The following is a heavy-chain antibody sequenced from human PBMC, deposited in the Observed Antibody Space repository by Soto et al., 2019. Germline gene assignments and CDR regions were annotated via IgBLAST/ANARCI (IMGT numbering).Heavy chain of an antibody. V-gene: IGHV1-69*08. CDR3: ARDSMVRGVIAQRTFDS. CDR1: GGTFSSYT. J-gene: IGHJ4*02. D-gene: IGHD3-10*01. Sequence: QVQLVQSGAEVKKPGSSVKVSCKASGGTFSSYTISWVRQAPGQGLEWMGRIIPILGIANYAQKFQGRVTITADKSTRTAYMELSSLRSEDTAVYYCARDSMVRGVIAQRTFDSWGQGTLVTVSS. CDR2: IIPILGIA.